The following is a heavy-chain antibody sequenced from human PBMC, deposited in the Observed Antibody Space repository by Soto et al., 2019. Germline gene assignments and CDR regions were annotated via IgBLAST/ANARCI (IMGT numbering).Heavy chain of an antibody. Sequence: QVQLQESGPGLVKPSQTLSLTCTVSGGSISSGDYYWSWIRQPPGKGLEWIGYIYYSGSTYYNPSLKSRVTISVDTSKNQFSLKLSSVTAADTAVYYCASVYEYYYDSSGSLLWYFDLWGRGTLVTVSS. CDR2: IYYSGST. CDR3: ASVYEYYYDSSGSLLWYFDL. J-gene: IGHJ2*01. V-gene: IGHV4-30-4*01. D-gene: IGHD3-22*01. CDR1: GGSISSGDYY.